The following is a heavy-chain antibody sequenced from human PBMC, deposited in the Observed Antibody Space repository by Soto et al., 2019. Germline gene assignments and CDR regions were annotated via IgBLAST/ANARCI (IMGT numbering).Heavy chain of an antibody. V-gene: IGHV3-7*01. CDR3: ARAGYCGPGCYYYFDY. D-gene: IGHD2-21*02. CDR2: IKPDGSAT. Sequence: EVQLVESGGGLVQPGGSLRLSCAVSGFTFGSYWMSWVRLIPGKGLEWVAYIKPDGSATYYVDSVKGRFTISRDNAKNSLYLQMNSLRVEDTSVYYCARAGYCGPGCYYYFDYWGQGTLVTVSS. CDR1: GFTFGSYW. J-gene: IGHJ4*02.